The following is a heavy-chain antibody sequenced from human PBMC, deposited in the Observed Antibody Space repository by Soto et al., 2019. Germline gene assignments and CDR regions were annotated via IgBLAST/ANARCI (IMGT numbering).Heavy chain of an antibody. CDR3: ARLVAVAGTGNWFDP. D-gene: IGHD6-19*01. J-gene: IGHJ5*02. CDR1: GYSFTSYW. CDR2: IFLVDSDT. Sequence: GESLKISCKGSGYSFTSYWIGWVRQMPGKGLYWLGFIFLVDSDTSYSPSFQGQVTISADKSFSTAYLQWSSLKASDTALYYCARLVAVAGTGNWFDPWGQGTLVTVSS. V-gene: IGHV5-51*01.